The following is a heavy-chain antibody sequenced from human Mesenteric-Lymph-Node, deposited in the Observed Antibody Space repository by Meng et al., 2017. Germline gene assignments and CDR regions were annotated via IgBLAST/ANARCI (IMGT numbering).Heavy chain of an antibody. V-gene: IGHV4-59*08. CDR2: MYYSGNT. CDR3: ARVGTYYYDSSGHNWFDP. J-gene: IGHJ5*02. CDR1: GGSISSSY. Sequence: SETLSLTCIVSGGSISSSYWTWIRQPPGKGLEWIGYMYYSGNTNYNPSLKSRVTMSLDTSKNLFSLKLSSVTAADTAVYYCARVGTYYYDSSGHNWFDPWGQGTLVTVSS. D-gene: IGHD3-22*01.